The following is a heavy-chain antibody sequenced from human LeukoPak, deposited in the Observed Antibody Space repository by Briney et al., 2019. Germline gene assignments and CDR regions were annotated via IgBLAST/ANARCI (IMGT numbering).Heavy chain of an antibody. Sequence: VASVKVSCKASGYTFTSYAISWVRQAPGQGLEWMGGIIPIFGTANYAQKFQGRVTITADESTSTAYMELSSLRSEDTAVYYCAREPNTMVREEPPYYYYGMDVWGQGTTVTVSS. CDR2: IIPIFGTA. J-gene: IGHJ6*02. D-gene: IGHD3-10*01. V-gene: IGHV1-69*13. CDR1: GYTFTSYA. CDR3: AREPNTMVREEPPYYYYGMDV.